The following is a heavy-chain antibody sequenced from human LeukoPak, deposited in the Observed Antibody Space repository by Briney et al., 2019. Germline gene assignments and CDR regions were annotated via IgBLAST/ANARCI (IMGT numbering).Heavy chain of an antibody. V-gene: IGHV4-61*01. J-gene: IGHJ4*02. Sequence: PSETLSLTCTVSDGSVRSGSYYWSWIRQPPGKGLEWIGNIHYTGSSNYNPSLKSRVTISVDTSKNQFSLKLRSVTAADTAVYYCARLENYDILTGFPPHPYFDSWGQGTLVTVSS. CDR2: IHYTGSS. CDR3: ARLENYDILTGFPPHPYFDS. D-gene: IGHD3-9*01. CDR1: DGSVRSGSYY.